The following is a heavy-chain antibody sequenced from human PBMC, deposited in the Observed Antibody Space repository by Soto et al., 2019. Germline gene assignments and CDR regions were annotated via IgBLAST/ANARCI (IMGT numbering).Heavy chain of an antibody. Sequence: EVQLVESGGGLVQPGGSLRLSCAASGFTFSSYWMHWVRQAPGKGLVWVSRINSDGSITTYADSVKGRFTISRDNAKNTLYLQMNSLRAEDTAVYYYARALAVAATGGYYWGQGTLVTVSS. V-gene: IGHV3-74*03. D-gene: IGHD6-19*01. J-gene: IGHJ4*02. CDR3: ARALAVAATGGYY. CDR2: INSDGSIT. CDR1: GFTFSSYW.